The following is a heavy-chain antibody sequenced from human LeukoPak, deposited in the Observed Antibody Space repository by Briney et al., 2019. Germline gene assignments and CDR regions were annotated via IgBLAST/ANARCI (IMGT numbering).Heavy chain of an antibody. CDR2: INHSGST. CDR1: GFTFSSYE. V-gene: IGHV4-34*01. J-gene: IGHJ4*02. Sequence: PGGSLRLSCAASGFTFSSYEMNWIRQPPGKGLEWIGEINHSGSTNYNPSLKSRVTISVDTSKNQFSLKLSSVTAADTAVYYCARWEGGSYSDFDYWGQGTLVTVSS. CDR3: ARWEGGSYSDFDY. D-gene: IGHD1-26*01.